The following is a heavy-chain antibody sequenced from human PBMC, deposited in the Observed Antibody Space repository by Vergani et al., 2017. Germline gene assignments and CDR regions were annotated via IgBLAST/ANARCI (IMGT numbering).Heavy chain of an antibody. Sequence: EVQLVQSGAEVKKPGATMKISCKVSGYTFTDHYMHWVKQAPGKGLEWMGLVDPEDGETIYAEKFKGRVTIAADTSTDTARLELGSLRSEGTGVYYCATPQTVTTGGMEVWGQGTTVIVSS. CDR1: GYTFTDHY. J-gene: IGHJ6*02. CDR3: ATPQTVTTGGMEV. CDR2: VDPEDGET. V-gene: IGHV1-69-2*01. D-gene: IGHD4-17*01.